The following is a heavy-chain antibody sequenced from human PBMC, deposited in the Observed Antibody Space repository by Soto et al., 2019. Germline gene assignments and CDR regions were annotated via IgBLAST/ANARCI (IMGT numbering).Heavy chain of an antibody. CDR1: GYTFTNSG. J-gene: IGHJ3*02. Sequence: ASVKVSCKASGYTFTNSGISWVRQAPGQGLEWMGWISGYNGNTNYAQKFQGRVTMTTDTSTSTGYMDLRSLRSDDTAVYYCARCTHGSTSCYGRLDIWGQGTMVTV. D-gene: IGHD2-2*01. V-gene: IGHV1-18*01. CDR3: ARCTHGSTSCYGRLDI. CDR2: ISGYNGNT.